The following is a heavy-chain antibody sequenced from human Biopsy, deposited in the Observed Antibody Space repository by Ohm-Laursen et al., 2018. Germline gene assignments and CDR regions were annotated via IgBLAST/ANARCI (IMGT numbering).Heavy chain of an antibody. J-gene: IGHJ4*02. CDR3: AADINVWNVNY. Sequence: ASVKVSCKASGYTFTEYYINWVRQAPGQGLEWMGIINPRSGNTGYSQKFQVRVTMTTDTSTSTVYMELSSLRSEDTAVYYCAADINVWNVNYWGQGTQVTVSS. CDR2: INPRSGNT. CDR1: GYTFTEYY. D-gene: IGHD1-1*01. V-gene: IGHV1-46*01.